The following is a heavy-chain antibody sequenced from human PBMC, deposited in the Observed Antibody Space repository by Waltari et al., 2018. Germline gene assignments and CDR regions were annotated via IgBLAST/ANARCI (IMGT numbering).Heavy chain of an antibody. Sequence: QLQLQESGPGLVKPSETLSLTCTVSGGSISSSSYYWGWIRQPPGKGLEWIGRIYYSGGTYHNPPLKSRVTISVDTSKNQFSLKLSSVTAAATAVYYCARQGGSSSDDYWGQGTLVTVSS. V-gene: IGHV4-39*01. CDR2: IYYSGGT. CDR1: GGSISSSSYY. D-gene: IGHD6-6*01. J-gene: IGHJ4*02. CDR3: ARQGGSSSDDY.